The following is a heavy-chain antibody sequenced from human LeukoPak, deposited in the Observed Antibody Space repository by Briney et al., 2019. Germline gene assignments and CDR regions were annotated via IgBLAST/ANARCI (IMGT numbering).Heavy chain of an antibody. CDR1: GGSVTSGSYY. D-gene: IGHD3-10*01. CDR3: ARSYGSGNYFDY. J-gene: IGHJ4*02. CDR2: ISYRGST. Sequence: SETLSLTCSVPGGSVTSGSYYWSWIRQPPGKELEWIGYISYRGSTNYNPSLKSRVTISVDTSKNQFSLKLSSVTAADTAVYYCARSYGSGNYFDYWGQGTLVTVSS. V-gene: IGHV4-61*01.